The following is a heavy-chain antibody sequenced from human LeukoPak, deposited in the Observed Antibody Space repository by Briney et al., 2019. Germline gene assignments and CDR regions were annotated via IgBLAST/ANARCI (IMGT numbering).Heavy chain of an antibody. Sequence: HPGGSLRLSCAASGFTFSSYAMHWVRQAPGKGLEWVAVISYDGSNKYYADSVKGRFTISRDNSKNTLYLQMNSLRAEDTAVYYCAENSALEYWGQGTLVTVSS. J-gene: IGHJ4*02. CDR2: ISYDGSNK. V-gene: IGHV3-30-3*01. CDR1: GFTFSSYA. CDR3: AENSALEY. D-gene: IGHD1/OR15-1a*01.